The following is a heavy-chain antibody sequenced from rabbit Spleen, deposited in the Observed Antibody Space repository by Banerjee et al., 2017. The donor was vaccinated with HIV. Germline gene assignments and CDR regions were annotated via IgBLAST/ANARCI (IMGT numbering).Heavy chain of an antibody. D-gene: IGHD8-1*01. CDR2: IVNGDGST. CDR3: ARDTGSSFSSYGMDL. CDR1: GFDFGSNA. J-gene: IGHJ6*01. Sequence: LQESGGGLVKPEGSLTLTCKASGFDFGSNAMCWVRQAPGKGPEWIACIVNGDGSTYYASWVNGRFTISRSTSLATVTLQVTSLTAADTATYFCARDTGSSFSSYGMDLWGPGTLVTVS. V-gene: IGHV1S47*01.